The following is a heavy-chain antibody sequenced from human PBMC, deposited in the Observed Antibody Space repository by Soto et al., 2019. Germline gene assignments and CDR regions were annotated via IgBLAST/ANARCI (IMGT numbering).Heavy chain of an antibody. V-gene: IGHV4-4*02. J-gene: IGHJ5*02. CDR1: SGSISSSNW. CDR3: ARDPKQWLHMGWFDP. CDR2: IYHSGST. Sequence: PSETLSLTCAVSSGSISSSNWWSWVRQPPGKGLEWIGEIYHSGSTNYNPSLKSRVTISVDKSKNQFSLKLSSVTAADTAVYYCARDPKQWLHMGWFDPWGQGTLVTVSS. D-gene: IGHD6-19*01.